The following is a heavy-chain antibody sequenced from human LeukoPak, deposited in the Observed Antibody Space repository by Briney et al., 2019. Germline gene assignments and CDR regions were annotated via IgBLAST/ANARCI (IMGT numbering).Heavy chain of an antibody. CDR2: IYYSGST. V-gene: IGHV4-59*11. CDR3: AIGAMVRGSHTVPLDY. J-gene: IGHJ4*02. CDR1: GCSISSHY. D-gene: IGHD3-10*01. Sequence: PSETLSLTCTVSGCSISSHYWSWVRQPPGKGLEWIGYIYYSGSTNYNPSLKSRVTISVDTSKNQFSLKLSSVTAADTAVYYCAIGAMVRGSHTVPLDYWGQGTLVTVSS.